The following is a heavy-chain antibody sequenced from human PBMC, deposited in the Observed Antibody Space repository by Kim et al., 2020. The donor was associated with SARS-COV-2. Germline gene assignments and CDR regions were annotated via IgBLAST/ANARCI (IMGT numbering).Heavy chain of an antibody. V-gene: IGHV4-39*01. D-gene: IGHD3-22*01. CDR3: AGDYYDSSGYYSHDAFDI. Sequence: KSRGTISVDTSKNQFSLKLSSVTAADTAVYYCAGDYYDSSGYYSHDAFDIWGQGTMVTVSS. J-gene: IGHJ3*02.